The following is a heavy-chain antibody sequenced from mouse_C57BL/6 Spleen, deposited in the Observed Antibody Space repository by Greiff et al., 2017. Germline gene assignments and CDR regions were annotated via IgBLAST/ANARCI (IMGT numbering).Heavy chain of an antibody. CDR3: AFYYGEYWFAY. CDR1: GYSFTSYY. J-gene: IGHJ3*01. Sequence: VQLQQSGPELVKPGASVKISCKASGYSFTSYYIHWVKQRPGQGLEWIGWIYPGSGNTKYNEKFKGKATLTADTSSSTAYMQLSSLTSEASAVYYCAFYYGEYWFAYWGQGTLVTVSA. D-gene: IGHD2-13*01. CDR2: IYPGSGNT. V-gene: IGHV1-66*01.